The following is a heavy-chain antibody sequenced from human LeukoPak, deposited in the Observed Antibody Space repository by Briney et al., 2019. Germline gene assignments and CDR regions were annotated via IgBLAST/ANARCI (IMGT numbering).Heavy chain of an antibody. D-gene: IGHD1-14*01. J-gene: IGHJ4*02. Sequence: GRSLRLSCAASGFSFSTSTMNWVRQAPGKGLEWISSIGKTGRDMYYANSVRGRFTISRDNAKNSLFLVMDSLRVEDTSVYYCVRGDNRDYWGQGTLVTVSS. V-gene: IGHV3-21*01. CDR1: GFSFSTST. CDR2: IGKTGRDM. CDR3: VRGDNRDY.